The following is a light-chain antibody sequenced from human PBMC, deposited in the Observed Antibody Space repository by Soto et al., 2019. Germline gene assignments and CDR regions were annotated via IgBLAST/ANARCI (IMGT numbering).Light chain of an antibody. J-gene: IGKJ2*01. Sequence: EIRLTQSPSSLSAFVGDRVTIACRASHDINNFLAWFQQKPGKVPELLMYAASTLKSGVPSRFSGRGSGTDFTLTIDSLQPEDFATYYCQNYNSVPYTFGQGTKLEIK. CDR2: AAS. CDR3: QNYNSVPYT. CDR1: HDINNF. V-gene: IGKV1-27*01.